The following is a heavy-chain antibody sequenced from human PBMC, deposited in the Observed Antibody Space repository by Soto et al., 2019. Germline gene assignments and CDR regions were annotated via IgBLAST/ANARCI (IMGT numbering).Heavy chain of an antibody. CDR2: IYYSGRA. CDR3: ARTYSTARYFYYYGRDV. Sequence: SETLSLTCAVSGGSISSTSHYWVWIRQPPGEGLEWIGNIYYSGRAYYNPSLKSRVTISVDTSKEQFSLRLSSVTATDTAVYYCARTYSTARYFYYYGRDVWGQGTPVTVSS. J-gene: IGHJ6*02. CDR1: GGSISSTSHY. D-gene: IGHD6-13*01. V-gene: IGHV4-39*01.